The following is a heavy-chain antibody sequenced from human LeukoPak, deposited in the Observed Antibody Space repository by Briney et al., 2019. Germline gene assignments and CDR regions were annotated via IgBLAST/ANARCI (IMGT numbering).Heavy chain of an antibody. CDR3: ARGRDYGGNSHGFGDY. V-gene: IGHV3-20*04. Sequence: GGSLRLSCAASGFTFDDYGMSWVRQAPGKGLEWVSGINWNGGSTGYADSVKGRFTISRDNAKNSLYLQMNSLRAEDTALYYCARGRDYGGNSHGFGDYWGQGTLVTVSS. CDR1: GFTFDDYG. CDR2: INWNGGST. D-gene: IGHD4-23*01. J-gene: IGHJ4*02.